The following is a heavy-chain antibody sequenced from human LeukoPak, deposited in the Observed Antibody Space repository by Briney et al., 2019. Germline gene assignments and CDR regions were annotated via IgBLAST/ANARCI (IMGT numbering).Heavy chain of an antibody. CDR2: INPNSGGT. J-gene: IGHJ4*02. V-gene: IGHV1-2*02. CDR1: GYTFTGYF. Sequence: ASVKVSCKASGYTFTGYFMHWVRQAPGQGLEWMGWINPNSGGTNYAQKFQGRVTMTRDTSISTAYMEVRSLRSDDTAVYYCARDPSSSSGWRAFFDYWGQGTLVTVSS. D-gene: IGHD6-19*01. CDR3: ARDPSSSSGWRAFFDY.